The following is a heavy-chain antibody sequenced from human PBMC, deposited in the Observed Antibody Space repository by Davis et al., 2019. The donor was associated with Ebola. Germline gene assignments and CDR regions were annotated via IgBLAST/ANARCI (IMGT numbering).Heavy chain of an antibody. CDR2: ISGSGGST. Sequence: GESLKISCTASVITFSSYAMTWVRQAPGKGLEWVSAISGSGGSTYYADSVKGRFTISRDNSKNTLYLQMNSLRAEDTAVYYCARATLLDYWGQGTLVTVSS. CDR3: ARATLLDY. CDR1: VITFSSYA. J-gene: IGHJ4*02. V-gene: IGHV3-23*01.